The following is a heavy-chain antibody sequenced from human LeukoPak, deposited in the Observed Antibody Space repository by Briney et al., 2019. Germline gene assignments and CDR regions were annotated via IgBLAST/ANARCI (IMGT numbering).Heavy chain of an antibody. CDR1: GFTFSSYG. CDR2: IWYDGSNK. D-gene: IGHD6-19*01. J-gene: IGHJ4*02. V-gene: IGHV3-33*01. CDR3: ARVEGTGSGWRFDY. Sequence: GGSLRLSCAASGFTFSSYGMHWVRQAPGKGLEWVAVIWYDGSNKYYADSVKGRFTISRDNSKNTLYLQMNSLRAEDTAVYYCARVEGTGSGWRFDYWGQGTLVTVSS.